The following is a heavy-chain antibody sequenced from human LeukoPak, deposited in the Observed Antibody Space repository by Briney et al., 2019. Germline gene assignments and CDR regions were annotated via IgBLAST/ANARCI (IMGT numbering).Heavy chain of an antibody. D-gene: IGHD5-12*01. CDR1: GFTFSSYG. CDR3: ARQGDIATGFDY. V-gene: IGHV3-33*08. Sequence: GGSLRLSCAASGFTFSSYGMHWVRQAPGKGLEWVAVIWYDGSNKYYADFVKGRFTISRDNSKNTLYLQMNSLRAEDTAVYYCARQGDIATGFDYWGQGTLVTVSS. J-gene: IGHJ4*02. CDR2: IWYDGSNK.